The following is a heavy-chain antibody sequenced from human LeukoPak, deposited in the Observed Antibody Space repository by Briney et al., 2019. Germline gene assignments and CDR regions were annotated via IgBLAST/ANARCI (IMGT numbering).Heavy chain of an antibody. Sequence: PSETLSLTCAVSGGSISSGGYSWSWIRQPPGKGLEWIGYIYHSGSTYYNPSLKSRVTISVDRSKNQFSLKLSSVTAADTAVYYCRAMGPRYYFDYWGQGTLVTVSS. CDR1: GGSISSGGYS. V-gene: IGHV4-30-2*01. CDR3: RAMGPRYYFDY. D-gene: IGHD4-17*01. CDR2: IYHSGST. J-gene: IGHJ4*02.